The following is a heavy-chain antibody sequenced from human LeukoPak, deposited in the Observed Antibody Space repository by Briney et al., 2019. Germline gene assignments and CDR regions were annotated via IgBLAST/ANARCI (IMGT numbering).Heavy chain of an antibody. V-gene: IGHV3-30*01. CDR3: ARALVAAAGTNYFDY. CDR2: ISYDGSNK. D-gene: IGHD6-13*01. CDR1: GFTFSSYA. Sequence: GGSLRLSCAASGFTFSSYAMHWVRQAPGKGVEGVAVISYDGSNKYYADSVKGRFTISRDNSKNTLYLQMNSLRAEDTAVYYCARALVAAAGTNYFDYWGQGTLVTVSS. J-gene: IGHJ4*02.